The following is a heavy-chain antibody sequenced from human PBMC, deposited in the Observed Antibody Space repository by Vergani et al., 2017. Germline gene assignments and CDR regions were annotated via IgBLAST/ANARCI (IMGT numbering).Heavy chain of an antibody. CDR1: GYSFTSYW. D-gene: IGHD2-15*01. V-gene: IGHV5-10-1*01. J-gene: IGHJ4*02. Sequence: EVQLVQSGAEVKKPGESLRISCKGSGYSFTSYWISWVRQMPGKGLEWRGRIDPSDSYTNYSPSFQGHVTISADKSLSTAYLQWSSLKASDTAIYYCARANRIDCSGGSCYTSDYGGQGTLVTVSS. CDR2: IDPSDSYT. CDR3: ARANRIDCSGGSCYTSDY.